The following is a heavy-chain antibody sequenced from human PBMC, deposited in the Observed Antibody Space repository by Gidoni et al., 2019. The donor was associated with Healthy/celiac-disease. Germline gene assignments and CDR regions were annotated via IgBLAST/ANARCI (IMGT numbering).Heavy chain of an antibody. CDR3: ARRGYYGSGSLGAFDI. D-gene: IGHD3-10*01. CDR1: GGSISSGSYY. Sequence: QVQLQESGPGLVKPSQTLSLTCTVSGGSISSGSYYWSWIRQPAGKGLEWIGRIYTSGSTNYNPSLKSRVTISVDTSKNQFSLKLSSVTAADTAVYYCARRGYYGSGSLGAFDIWGQGTMVTVSS. CDR2: IYTSGST. V-gene: IGHV4-61*02. J-gene: IGHJ3*02.